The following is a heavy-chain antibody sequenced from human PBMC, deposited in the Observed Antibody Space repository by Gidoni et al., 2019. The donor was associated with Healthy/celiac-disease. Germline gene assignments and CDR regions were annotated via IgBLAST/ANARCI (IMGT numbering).Heavy chain of an antibody. V-gene: IGHV1-2*02. Sequence: QVQLVQSGAEVKKPGASVKVSCKASGYTFTGYYMHWVRQAPGQGLEWMGWINPNSGGTNYAQKVQGRVTMTRDTSISTAYMELSRLRSDDTAVYYCARVIPAARVVFDYWGQGTLVTVSS. D-gene: IGHD2-2*01. CDR1: GYTFTGYY. CDR2: INPNSGGT. CDR3: ARVIPAARVVFDY. J-gene: IGHJ4*02.